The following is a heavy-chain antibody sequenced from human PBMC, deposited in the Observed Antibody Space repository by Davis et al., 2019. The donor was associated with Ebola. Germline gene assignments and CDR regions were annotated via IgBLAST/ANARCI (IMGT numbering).Heavy chain of an antibody. J-gene: IGHJ5*02. CDR1: GYTFTDYI. D-gene: IGHD2-15*01. Sequence: ASVKVSRKASGYTFTDYIINWVRPAPGQGLAWMGSINPNTGNPTYAQGFTGRLVFSLDTSASTAYLQMSSLRPEDAAVYYCTGVRVVVSCLVCGRWFYPWGQGTLVTVSS. CDR3: TGVRVVVSCLVCGRWFYP. CDR2: INPNTGNP. V-gene: IGHV7-4-1*02.